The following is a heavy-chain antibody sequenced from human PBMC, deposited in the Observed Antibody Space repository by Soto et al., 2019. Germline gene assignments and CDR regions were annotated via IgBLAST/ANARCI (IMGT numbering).Heavy chain of an antibody. Sequence: GASVKVSCKTSGYSFTDYKLHWVRQAPGQGLEWMGWVDPNGGGSNSAQKFQGSVTMTWDTSITTAYLDLTRLTTNDTATYFCATWVDYGDFEAFDFWG. CDR3: ATWVDYGDFEAFDF. D-gene: IGHD4-17*01. CDR2: VDPNGGGS. J-gene: IGHJ4*01. CDR1: GYSFTDYK. V-gene: IGHV1-2*04.